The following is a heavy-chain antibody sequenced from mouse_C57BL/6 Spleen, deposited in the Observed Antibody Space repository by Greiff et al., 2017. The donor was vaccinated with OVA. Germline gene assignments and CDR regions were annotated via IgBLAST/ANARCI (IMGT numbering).Heavy chain of an antibody. J-gene: IGHJ3*01. Sequence: VQLQQSGAELMKPGASVKLSCKATGYTFTGYWIEWVKQRPGHGLEWIGEILPGSGSTNYNEKFKGKATFTADTSSNTAYMQLSSLTTEDSAIYYCASSGSYDYDGAWFAYWGQETLVTVSA. CDR1: GYTFTGYW. CDR2: ILPGSGST. CDR3: ASSGSYDYDGAWFAY. V-gene: IGHV1-9*01. D-gene: IGHD2-4*01.